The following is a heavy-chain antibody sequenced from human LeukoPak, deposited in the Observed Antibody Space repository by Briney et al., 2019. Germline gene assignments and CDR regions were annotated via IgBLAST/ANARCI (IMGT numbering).Heavy chain of an antibody. CDR3: ARDCGGDCEDAFDI. D-gene: IGHD2-21*02. Sequence: ASVKVSCKGSGYTVTSYGISWVRRATGQGLEWMGWISAYNGNTNYAQKLQGRVTMTTDTSTSTAYMELRSLRSDDTAVYYCARDCGGDCEDAFDIWGQGTMVTVSS. V-gene: IGHV1-18*01. J-gene: IGHJ3*02. CDR1: GYTVTSYG. CDR2: ISAYNGNT.